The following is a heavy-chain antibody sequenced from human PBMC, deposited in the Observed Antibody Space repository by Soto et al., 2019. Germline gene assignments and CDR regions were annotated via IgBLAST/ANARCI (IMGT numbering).Heavy chain of an antibody. CDR1: GFTFSSYA. CDR3: VKESFPGSFDFGNAEYYQH. D-gene: IGHD1-26*01. V-gene: IGHV3-64D*06. J-gene: IGHJ1*01. CDR2: ISSNGGST. Sequence: GASLRLSCSASGFTFSSYAMHCVRQAPGKGLEYVSAISSNGGSTYYADSVKGRVTISRDNSKNTLYLQMSSLRSEDTALYHCVKESFPGSFDFGNAEYYQHWGQGTLVTVSS.